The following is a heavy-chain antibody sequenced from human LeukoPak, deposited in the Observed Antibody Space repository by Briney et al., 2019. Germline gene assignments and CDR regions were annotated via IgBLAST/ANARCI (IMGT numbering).Heavy chain of an antibody. CDR1: GYSFTSYW. CDR3: ARSAYSSGWYYFDY. J-gene: IGHJ4*02. D-gene: IGHD6-19*01. V-gene: IGHV5-51*01. CDR2: IYPGGSDA. Sequence: GESLKISCKGSGYSFTSYWIGWVRQMPGKGLEWMGTIYPGGSDARYSPSFQGQVTISADKSISTAYLQWSSLKASDTAMYYCARSAYSSGWYYFDYWGQGTLVTVSS.